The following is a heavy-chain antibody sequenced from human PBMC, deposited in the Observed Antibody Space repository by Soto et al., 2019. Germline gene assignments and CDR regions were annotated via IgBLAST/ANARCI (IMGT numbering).Heavy chain of an antibody. D-gene: IGHD5-12*01. CDR2: IYYSGST. CDR3: ARHFYPTTPIDY. J-gene: IGHJ4*02. CDR1: GGSISSYY. Sequence: SETLSLTCTVSGGSISSYYWSWIRQPPGKGLEWIGYIYYSGSTNYNPSLKSRVTISVDTSKNQFSLKLSSVTAADTAVYYCARHFYPTTPIDYWGQGTLVTVSS. V-gene: IGHV4-59*08.